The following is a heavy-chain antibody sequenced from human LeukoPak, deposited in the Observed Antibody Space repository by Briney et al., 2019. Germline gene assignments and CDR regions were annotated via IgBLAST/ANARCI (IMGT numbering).Heavy chain of an antibody. Sequence: GGSLILSCAASGFTVSSNYMSWVRQAPGKGLEWVSVIYSGGSTYYADSVKGRFTISRDNSKNTLYLQMNSLRAEDTAVYYCARGRRGIAAAGAYWGQGTLVTVSS. CDR2: IYSGGST. D-gene: IGHD6-13*01. CDR3: ARGRRGIAAAGAY. J-gene: IGHJ4*02. CDR1: GFTVSSNY. V-gene: IGHV3-53*01.